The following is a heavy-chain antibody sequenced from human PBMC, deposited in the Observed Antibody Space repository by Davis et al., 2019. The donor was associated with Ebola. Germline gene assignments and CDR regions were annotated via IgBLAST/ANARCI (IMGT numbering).Heavy chain of an antibody. V-gene: IGHV4-34*01. D-gene: IGHD4-11*01. CDR2: INHSGST. J-gene: IGHJ6*02. CDR3: ARGDMTTVTTSNYGMDV. Sequence: SETLSLTCAVYGGSFSGYYWSWIRQPPGKGLEWIGEINHSGSTNYNPSLKSRVTISVDTSKNQFSLKLSSVTAADTAVYYCARGDMTTVTTSNYGMDVWGQGTTVTVSS. CDR1: GGSFSGYY.